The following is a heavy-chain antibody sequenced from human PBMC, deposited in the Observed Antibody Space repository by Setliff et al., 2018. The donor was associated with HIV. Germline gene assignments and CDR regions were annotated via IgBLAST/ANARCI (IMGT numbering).Heavy chain of an antibody. V-gene: IGHV4-38-2*01. J-gene: IGHJ2*01. D-gene: IGHD2-21*01. Sequence: SETLCLTCAVSGYSISSGYYWGWIRQPPGKGLEWIGTIYQSGSTYYNPSLKSRVTISVDTSKNQFSLRLSSVTAADSAVYYCARRRETIVVVIGIPNWYFDLWGRGTLVTVSS. CDR2: IYQSGST. CDR1: GYSISSGYY. CDR3: ARRRETIVVVIGIPNWYFDL.